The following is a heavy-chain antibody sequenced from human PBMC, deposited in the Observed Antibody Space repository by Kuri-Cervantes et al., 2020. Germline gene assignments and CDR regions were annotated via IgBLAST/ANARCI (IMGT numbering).Heavy chain of an antibody. J-gene: IGHJ4*02. CDR3: ATSSGYTAVAAFDY. CDR2: FDPEDGET. D-gene: IGHD5-18*01. Sequence: ASVKVSCKVSGYTLTELSMHWVRQAPGKGLEWMGGFDPEDGETIYAQKFQGRVTMTEDTSTDTAYMELSSLRSEDTAVYYCATSSGYTAVAAFDYWGQGTLVTVSS. V-gene: IGHV1-24*01. CDR1: GYTLTELS.